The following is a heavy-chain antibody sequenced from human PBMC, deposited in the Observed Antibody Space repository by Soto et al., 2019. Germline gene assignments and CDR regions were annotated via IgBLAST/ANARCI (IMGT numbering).Heavy chain of an antibody. Sequence: GGSLRLSCAASGFTFSSYAMSWVRQAPGKGLEWVSAISGSGGSTYYADSVKGRFTISRDNSKNTLYLQMNSLRAEDTAVYYCAKVPKLDGSWYYFDYWGQGTLVTVSS. J-gene: IGHJ4*02. D-gene: IGHD6-13*01. CDR2: ISGSGGST. V-gene: IGHV3-23*01. CDR1: GFTFSSYA. CDR3: AKVPKLDGSWYYFDY.